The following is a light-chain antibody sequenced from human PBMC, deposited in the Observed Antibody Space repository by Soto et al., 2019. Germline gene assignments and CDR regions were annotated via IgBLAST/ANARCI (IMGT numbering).Light chain of an antibody. V-gene: IGKV1-5*03. J-gene: IGKJ1*01. Sequence: DIQMTKSPSTLSASVGDRVTITCRASQSISSWLAWYQQKPGKAPKLLIYKASILESGVPSRFSGSGSGTEFTLTISSLQPDDFATYYCQQYNSYPWTFGQGTQVEIK. CDR1: QSISSW. CDR3: QQYNSYPWT. CDR2: KAS.